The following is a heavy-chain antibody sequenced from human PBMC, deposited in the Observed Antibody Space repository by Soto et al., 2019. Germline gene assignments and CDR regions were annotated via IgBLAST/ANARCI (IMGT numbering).Heavy chain of an antibody. CDR3: VRDHQVATICFDW. J-gene: IGHJ4*02. Sequence: QVQLVQSGAEVRKPGASVRVSCETPGYTFNKFGISWVRQAPGQGLEWMGWISAKNGNTDYAQKFQGRVTMTTDTSTGTAYMELRSLISDDTAVYYCVRDHQVATICFDWWGQGTLVTVSS. V-gene: IGHV1-18*01. CDR1: GYTFNKFG. CDR2: ISAKNGNT. D-gene: IGHD5-12*01.